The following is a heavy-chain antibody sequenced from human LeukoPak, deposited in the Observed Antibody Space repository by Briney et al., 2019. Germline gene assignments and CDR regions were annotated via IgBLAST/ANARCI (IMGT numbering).Heavy chain of an antibody. V-gene: IGHV3-48*03. Sequence: GGSLGLSCAASGFTFSSYEMNWVGQAPGKGLEWVSYISSSGSTIYYADSVKGRFTISRDNAKNSLYLQMNSLRAEDTAVYYCAREIAVAGFDYWGQGTLLTVSS. D-gene: IGHD6-19*01. CDR1: GFTFSSYE. CDR2: ISSSGSTI. J-gene: IGHJ4*02. CDR3: AREIAVAGFDY.